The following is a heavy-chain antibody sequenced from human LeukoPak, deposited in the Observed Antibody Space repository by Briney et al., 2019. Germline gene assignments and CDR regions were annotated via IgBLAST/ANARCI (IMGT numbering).Heavy chain of an antibody. J-gene: IGHJ6*02. CDR1: GGSISGSH. Sequence: SETLSLTCLVSGGSISGSHWSWIRQPPGKGLEWIGYIHYTGSTDYNPSLRSRVTLSIDMSKNQLSLRLSSVTAADTAVYYCARTGGDCSSGLCYYAMDVWGQGTTVTVS. V-gene: IGHV4-59*01. D-gene: IGHD2-21*02. CDR3: ARTGGDCSSGLCYYAMDV. CDR2: IHYTGST.